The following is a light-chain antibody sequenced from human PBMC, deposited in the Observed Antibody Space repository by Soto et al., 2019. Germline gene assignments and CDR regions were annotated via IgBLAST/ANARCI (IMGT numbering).Light chain of an antibody. CDR1: QTVSSNY. V-gene: IGKV3-20*01. J-gene: IGKJ1*01. CDR3: QQYGSSPRT. CDR2: DAS. Sequence: EIILTHSPDTLSLSPGERATLSCSVCQTVSSNYLAWCQQRPGQAPRLLIYDASNRATGIPARFSASGSGTDFSLTISSLEPGDLAVYYCQQYGSSPRTFGQGTKLDIK.